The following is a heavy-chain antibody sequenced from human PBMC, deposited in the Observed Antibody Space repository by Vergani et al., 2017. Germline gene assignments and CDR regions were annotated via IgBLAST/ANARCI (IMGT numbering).Heavy chain of an antibody. Sequence: QVQLQESGPGLVKPSETLSLTCTVSGGSISSYYWSWIRQPAGKGLEWIGRIYTSGSTNYNPSLKSRVTISVDTSKNQFSLKLSSVTAADTAVYYCARVSHKGYGSGLLGHKYFDYWGQGTLVTVSS. V-gene: IGHV4-4*07. CDR1: GGSISSYY. CDR3: ARVSHKGYGSGLLGHKYFDY. J-gene: IGHJ4*02. CDR2: IYTSGST. D-gene: IGHD3-10*01.